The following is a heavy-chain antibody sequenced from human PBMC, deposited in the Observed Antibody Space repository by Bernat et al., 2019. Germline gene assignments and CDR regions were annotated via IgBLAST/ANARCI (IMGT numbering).Heavy chain of an antibody. V-gene: IGHV3-15*01. J-gene: IGHJ4*02. CDR1: GFTFSNAW. CDR3: TTDRSRTVTYEDDY. D-gene: IGHD4-17*01. CDR2: IKSKTDGGTT. Sequence: EVQLVESGGGLVKPGGSLRLSCAASGFTFSNAWMSWVRQAPGKGLEWVGRIKSKTDGGTTDYAAPVKGRFTISRDDSKNTLYLQMNSLKTEDTAVYHCTTDRSRTVTYEDDYWGQGTLVTVSS.